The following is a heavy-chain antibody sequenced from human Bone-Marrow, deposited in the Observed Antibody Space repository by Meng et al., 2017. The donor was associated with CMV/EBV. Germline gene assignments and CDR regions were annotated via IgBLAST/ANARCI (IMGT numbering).Heavy chain of an antibody. CDR3: ARDYGGPDY. CDR2: ITDDGSAK. V-gene: IGHV3-7*01. CDR1: GFTFSSYW. Sequence: GGSLRLSCAASGFTFSSYWMHWVRQAPGKGLQSVASITDDGSAKFYVDSVKGRFTISRDNAKNSLYLQMTSLRAEDTSVYYCARDYGGPDYWGLGTLVTVSS. J-gene: IGHJ4*02. D-gene: IGHD3-16*01.